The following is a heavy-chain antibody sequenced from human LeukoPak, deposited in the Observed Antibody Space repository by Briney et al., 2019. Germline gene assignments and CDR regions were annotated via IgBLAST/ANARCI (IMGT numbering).Heavy chain of an antibody. J-gene: IGHJ4*02. CDR3: TRDALPARFAN. Sequence: PGGSLRLSCAASGLTFSNHGFHWVRQAPGKGLEWVAVIWYDGIRKYYAVSVKGRFAISRDNSKNTVHLQMNSLRADDTALYYCTRDALPARFANWGQGALVAVSS. V-gene: IGHV3-33*01. CDR2: IWYDGIRK. CDR1: GLTFSNHG.